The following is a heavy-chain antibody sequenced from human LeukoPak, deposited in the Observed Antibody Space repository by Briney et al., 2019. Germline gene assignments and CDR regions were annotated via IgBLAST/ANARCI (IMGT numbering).Heavy chain of an antibody. CDR2: MNPHSGNT. CDR1: GYRFDSYG. Sequence: ASVKVSCKASGYRFDSYGISWVRQAPGQGLEWMGWMNPHSGNTGYAQKFQGRVTITRNSSISTAYMELSSLRSEDTADYYCAREGNRSSDSSASYPLDYWGQGTLVTVSS. D-gene: IGHD1-26*01. CDR3: AREGNRSSDSSASYPLDY. J-gene: IGHJ4*02. V-gene: IGHV1-8*01.